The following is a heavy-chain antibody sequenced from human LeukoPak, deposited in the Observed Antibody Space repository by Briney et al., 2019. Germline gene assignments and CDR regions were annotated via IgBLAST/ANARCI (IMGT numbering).Heavy chain of an antibody. CDR3: ATAQVPWSGQRWYYFDY. D-gene: IGHD3-3*01. CDR1: GYTLTELS. Sequence: ASVKVSCKVSGYTLTELSMHWVRQAPGKGLEWMGGFDPEDGETIYAQKFQGRDTMTEDTSTDTAYMELSSLRSEDTAVYYCATAQVPWSGQRWYYFDYWGQGTLVTVSS. V-gene: IGHV1-24*01. CDR2: FDPEDGET. J-gene: IGHJ4*02.